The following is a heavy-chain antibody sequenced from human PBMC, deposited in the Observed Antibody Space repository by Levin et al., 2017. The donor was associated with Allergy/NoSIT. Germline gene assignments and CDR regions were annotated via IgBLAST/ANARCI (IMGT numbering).Heavy chain of an antibody. CDR2: IIPIFGTA. CDR3: AREREGKLLWFGELWEYYFDY. D-gene: IGHD3-10*01. J-gene: IGHJ4*02. Sequence: AASVKVSCKASGGTFSSYAISWVRQAPGQGLEWMGGIIPIFGTANYAQKFQGRVTITADESTSTAYMELSSLRSEDTAVYYCAREREGKLLWFGELWEYYFDYWGQGTLVTVSS. CDR1: GGTFSSYA. V-gene: IGHV1-69*13.